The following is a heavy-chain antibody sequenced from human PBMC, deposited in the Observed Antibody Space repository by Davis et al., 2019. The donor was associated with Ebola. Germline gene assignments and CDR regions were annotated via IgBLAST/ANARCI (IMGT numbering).Heavy chain of an antibody. CDR1: GYTFTGYY. CDR2: FDPEDGEA. J-gene: IGHJ4*02. D-gene: IGHD2-2*01. CDR3: ARSSSWYAAH. V-gene: IGHV1-46*01. Sequence: ASVKVSCKASGYTFTGYYMHWVRQAPGKGLEWMGNFDPEDGEAIYAQRFQDRVTMTTDTSTSTAYMELRSLRSDDTAVYYCARSSSWYAAHWGQGTLVTVSS.